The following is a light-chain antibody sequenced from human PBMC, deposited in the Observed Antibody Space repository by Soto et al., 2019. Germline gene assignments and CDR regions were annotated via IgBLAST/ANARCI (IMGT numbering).Light chain of an antibody. V-gene: IGLV2-14*02. CDR2: EVS. CDR1: SSDVGSYNL. J-gene: IGLJ1*01. CDR3: SSFTTSSPRV. Sequence: QSALTQPASVSWPPGQSSTISCTGTSSDVGSYNLVSWYQQYPGKAPELMIYEVSYRPSGVSNRFSGSKSGNTASLTISGLQAEDEADYYCSSFTTSSPRVFGTGTKLTVL.